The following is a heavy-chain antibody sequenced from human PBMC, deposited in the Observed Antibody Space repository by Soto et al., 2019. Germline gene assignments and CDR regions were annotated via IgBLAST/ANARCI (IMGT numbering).Heavy chain of an antibody. Sequence: SETLSLTCTVSGGSISSYYWSWIRQPPGKGLEWIGYIYYSGSTNYNPSLKSRVTISVDTSKNQFSLKLSSVTAADTAVYYCARDQYSGYDQYYFDYWGQGTLVTVSS. CDR3: ARDQYSGYDQYYFDY. CDR1: GGSISSYY. CDR2: IYYSGST. J-gene: IGHJ4*02. D-gene: IGHD5-12*01. V-gene: IGHV4-59*01.